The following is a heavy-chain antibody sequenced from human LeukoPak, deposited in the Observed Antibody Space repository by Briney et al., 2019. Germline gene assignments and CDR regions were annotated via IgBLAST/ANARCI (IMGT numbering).Heavy chain of an antibody. Sequence: HPRASLRLSCAASGFTFSSYAMSWVRQAPGKGLEWVSAISGSGGSTYYADSVKGRFTISRDNSKNTLYLQMNSLRAEDTAVYYCAKDHFGGVDYWGQGTLVTVSS. CDR2: ISGSGGST. CDR1: GFTFSSYA. J-gene: IGHJ4*02. D-gene: IGHD3-16*01. CDR3: AKDHFGGVDY. V-gene: IGHV3-23*01.